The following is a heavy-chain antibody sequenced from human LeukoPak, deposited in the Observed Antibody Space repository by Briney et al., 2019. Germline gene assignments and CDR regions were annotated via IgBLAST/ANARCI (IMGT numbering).Heavy chain of an antibody. V-gene: IGHV4-59*08. D-gene: IGHD2-21*01. CDR2: IYYSGST. CDR1: GGSISSYY. J-gene: IGHJ4*02. Sequence: SETLSLTCTVSGGSISSYYWSWIRQPPGKGLEWIGYIYYSGSTYHNPSLESRVTISVDTSKNQFSLKLNSVTAADTAVYYCARHLAGHFGGFYFDYWGQGTLVTVSS. CDR3: ARHLAGHFGGFYFDY.